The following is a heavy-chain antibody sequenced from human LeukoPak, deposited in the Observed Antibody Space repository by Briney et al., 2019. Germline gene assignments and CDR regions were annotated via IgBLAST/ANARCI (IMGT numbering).Heavy chain of an antibody. D-gene: IGHD3-3*01. Sequence: PSETLSLTCTVSGGSISGYYWSWIRQPPGKGLEWIGEINHSGSTNYNPSLKSRVTISVDTSKNQFSLKLSSVTAADTAVYYCARGEHYDFWSGPYGMDVWGQGTTVTVSS. CDR1: GGSISGYY. CDR3: ARGEHYDFWSGPYGMDV. CDR2: INHSGST. J-gene: IGHJ6*02. V-gene: IGHV4-34*01.